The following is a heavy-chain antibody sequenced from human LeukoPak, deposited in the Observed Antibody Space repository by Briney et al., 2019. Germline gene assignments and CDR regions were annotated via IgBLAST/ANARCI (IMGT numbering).Heavy chain of an antibody. CDR3: ASGGYSYGLVKDYYYMDV. D-gene: IGHD5-18*01. CDR2: IYYSGST. J-gene: IGHJ6*03. CDR1: GGSISSSSYY. V-gene: IGHV4-39*07. Sequence: SSETLSLTCTVSGGSISSSSYYWGWIRQPPGKGLEWIGSIYYSGSTYYNPSLKSRVTISVDTSKNQFSLKLSSVTAADTAVYYCASGGYSYGLVKDYYYMDVWGKGTTVTVSS.